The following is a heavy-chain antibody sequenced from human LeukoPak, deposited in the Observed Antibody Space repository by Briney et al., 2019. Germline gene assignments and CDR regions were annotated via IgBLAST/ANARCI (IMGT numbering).Heavy chain of an antibody. Sequence: GGSLRLSCAASGFTFSSYSMNWVRQAPGKGLEWVSSISSSSSYIYYAGSVKGRFTISRDNAKNSLYLQMNSLRAEDTAVYYCARDWMTTGWNYVRNCFDPWGQGTLVTVSS. J-gene: IGHJ5*02. CDR3: ARDWMTTGWNYVRNCFDP. D-gene: IGHD1-7*01. V-gene: IGHV3-21*01. CDR1: GFTFSSYS. CDR2: ISSSSSYI.